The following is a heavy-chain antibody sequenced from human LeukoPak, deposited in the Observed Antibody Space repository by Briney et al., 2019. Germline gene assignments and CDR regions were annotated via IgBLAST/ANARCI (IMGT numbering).Heavy chain of an antibody. D-gene: IGHD5-18*01. CDR2: IYGSTSA. V-gene: IGHV3-53*01. CDR3: AKGAGYSYGTHY. J-gene: IGHJ4*02. Sequence: PGGSLRLSCAASGFTVSSNYINWVRQAPGKGLEWVSLIYGSTSADYADSVKGRFTISRDNSKNTLYLQMNSLRAEDTAVYYCAKGAGYSYGTHYWGQGTLVTVSS. CDR1: GFTVSSNY.